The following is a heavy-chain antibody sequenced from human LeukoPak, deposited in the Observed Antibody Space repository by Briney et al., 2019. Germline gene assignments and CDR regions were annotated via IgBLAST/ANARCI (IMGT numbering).Heavy chain of an antibody. Sequence: GGSLRLSCAASGFTFSSYGMHWVRQAPGKGLEWVAFIRYDGSNKYYADSVKGRFTISRDNSKNTLYLQMNSLRAEDTAVYYCAKDTRGNYYDSSGYYYGDYWGQGTLVTVSS. J-gene: IGHJ4*02. CDR3: AKDTRGNYYDSSGYYYGDY. CDR2: IRYDGSNK. D-gene: IGHD3-22*01. CDR1: GFTFSSYG. V-gene: IGHV3-30*02.